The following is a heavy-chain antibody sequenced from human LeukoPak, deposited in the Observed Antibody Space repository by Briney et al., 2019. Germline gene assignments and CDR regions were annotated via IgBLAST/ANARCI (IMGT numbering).Heavy chain of an antibody. D-gene: IGHD2-2*01. V-gene: IGHV4-59*01. Sequence: SETLSLTCTVSGGSISSYSWSWIWQPPGKGLEWIWYIYFSGSTNYNPSLTSRVTISVDTSKNQFSLKLSSVTAADTAVYYCARGRGKTNIMNCSSTSCYSGYYYYYYMDVWGKGTTVTVSS. J-gene: IGHJ6*03. CDR1: GGSISSYS. CDR3: ARGRGKTNIMNCSSTSCYSGYYYYYYMDV. CDR2: IYFSGST.